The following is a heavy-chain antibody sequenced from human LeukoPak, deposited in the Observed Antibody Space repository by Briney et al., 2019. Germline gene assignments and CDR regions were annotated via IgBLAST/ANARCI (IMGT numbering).Heavy chain of an antibody. V-gene: IGHV3-23*01. CDR3: ARALPSAVAGLADY. J-gene: IGHJ4*02. CDR2: ISGSGGSGGST. CDR1: GFTFSSYA. D-gene: IGHD6-19*01. Sequence: GGSLRLSCAASGFTFSSYAMSWVRQAPGKGLEWVSGISGSGGSGGSTYYADSVKGRFTISRDNSKNTLYLQMNSLRAEDTAVYYCARALPSAVAGLADYWGQGTLVTVSS.